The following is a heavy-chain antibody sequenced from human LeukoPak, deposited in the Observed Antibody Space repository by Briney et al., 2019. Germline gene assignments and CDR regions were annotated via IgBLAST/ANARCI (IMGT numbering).Heavy chain of an antibody. V-gene: IGHV3-48*01. J-gene: IGHJ4*02. D-gene: IGHD3-22*01. CDR2: ISSSSSTI. CDR1: GFTFSSYS. Sequence: PGGSLRLSCAASGFTFSSYSMNWVRQAPGKGLEWVSYISSSSSTIYYADSVKGRFTISRDNAKNSLYLQMNSLRAEDTAVYYCARDIRAHYYDSSGYSSRGGSDDYWGQGTLVTVSS. CDR3: ARDIRAHYYDSSGYSSRGGSDDY.